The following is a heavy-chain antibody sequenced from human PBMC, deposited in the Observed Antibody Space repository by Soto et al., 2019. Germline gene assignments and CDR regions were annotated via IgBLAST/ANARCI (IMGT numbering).Heavy chain of an antibody. CDR3: AKDRHDYSNYFDQ. D-gene: IGHD4-4*01. CDR2: ISYDGSNK. J-gene: IGHJ4*02. CDR1: GFTFSSYG. V-gene: IGHV3-30*18. Sequence: QVQLVESGGGVVQPGRSLRLSCAASGFTFSSYGMHWVRQAPGKGLEWVTVISYDGSNKYYVDSVKGRFTISRDNSENTLYLEMNSLRAEDTAVYYCAKDRHDYSNYFDQWGQGTRVTVSS.